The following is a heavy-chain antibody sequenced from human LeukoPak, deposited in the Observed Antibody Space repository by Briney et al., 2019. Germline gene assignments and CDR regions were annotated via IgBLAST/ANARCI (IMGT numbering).Heavy chain of an antibody. V-gene: IGHV3-7*01. D-gene: IGHD3-3*01. CDR2: INQDGSEK. CDR3: ARDRGIPYDFWSGYFDAFDI. CDR1: GFTFSSYW. J-gene: IGHJ3*02. Sequence: GGSLRLSCAASGFTFSSYWMSWVRQAPGTGLEWVANINQDGSEKYYVDSVKGRFTISRDNAKNSLYLQMNSLRAEDTAVYYCARDRGIPYDFWSGYFDAFDIWGQGTMVTVSS.